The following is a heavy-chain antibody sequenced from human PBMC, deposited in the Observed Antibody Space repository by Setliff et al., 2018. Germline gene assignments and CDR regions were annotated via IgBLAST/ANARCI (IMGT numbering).Heavy chain of an antibody. V-gene: IGHV3-74*01. D-gene: IGHD7-27*01. CDR3: ASIDWGENFYNTDV. J-gene: IGHJ6*03. CDR2: ISPDGTIT. CDR1: GFTLRKYW. Sequence: LRLSCGASGFTLRKYWMYWVRQVPGKGLVWVSRISPDGTITNYADSVKGRFTISRDNAKNTLYLQMNSLRGEDTAVYFCASIDWGENFYNTDVWGKGTTVTVSS.